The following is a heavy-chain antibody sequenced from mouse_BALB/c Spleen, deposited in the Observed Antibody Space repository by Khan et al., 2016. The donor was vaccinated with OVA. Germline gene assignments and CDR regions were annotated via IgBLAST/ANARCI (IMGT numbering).Heavy chain of an antibody. J-gene: IGHJ2*01. CDR2: IDPNSANT. Sequence: QVQLQQSGAELAKPGASVKMSCKASGYTFTNYWMHWVKQRPGQGLEWIGYIDPNSANTEFNQKFKDKATLTSDKSSSTAYMELSSLTSEDSAVYYCAKNYRYDVYFDYWGQGTTLTVSS. CDR1: GYTFTNYW. D-gene: IGHD2-14*01. CDR3: AKNYRYDVYFDY. V-gene: IGHV1-7*01.